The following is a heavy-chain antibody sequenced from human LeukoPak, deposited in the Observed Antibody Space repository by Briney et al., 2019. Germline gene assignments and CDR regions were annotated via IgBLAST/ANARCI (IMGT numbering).Heavy chain of an antibody. CDR1: GGSICSSSYY. CDR3: ARVERPTDYYYYMDV. Sequence: SETLSLTCTVSGGSICSSSYYWGWIRQPPGKGLEWIGSIYYSGSTYYNPPLKSRVTISVDTSKNQFSLKLSSVTAADTAVYYCARVERPTDYYYYMDVWGKGTTVTISS. V-gene: IGHV4-39*01. CDR2: IYYSGST. J-gene: IGHJ6*03. D-gene: IGHD5-24*01.